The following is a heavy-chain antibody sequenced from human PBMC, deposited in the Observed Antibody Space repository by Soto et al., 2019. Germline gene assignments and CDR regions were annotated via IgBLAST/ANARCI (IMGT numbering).Heavy chain of an antibody. J-gene: IGHJ4*02. CDR2: IYHSGST. CDR1: GGSIRSYY. CDR3: ARGEVVALGY. D-gene: IGHD2-15*01. Sequence: PSETLSLTCTVSGGSIRSYYWSWIRQPPGKGLEWIGYIYHSGSTYYNPSLKSRVTILVDRSKNQFSLKLSSVTAADTAVYYCARGEVVALGYWGQGTLVTVSS. V-gene: IGHV4-30-2*01.